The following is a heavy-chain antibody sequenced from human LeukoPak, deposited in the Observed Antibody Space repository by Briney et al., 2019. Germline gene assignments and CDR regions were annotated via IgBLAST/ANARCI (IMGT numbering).Heavy chain of an antibody. D-gene: IGHD6-19*01. Sequence: TSETLSLTCAVYGGSFSGYYWSWIRQPPGKGLEWIGEINHSGSTNYNPSLKSRVTISVDTSKNQFSLKLSSVTAADTAVYYCARGQGIAVAETFDYWGQGTLVTVSS. J-gene: IGHJ4*02. V-gene: IGHV4-34*01. CDR2: INHSGST. CDR3: ARGQGIAVAETFDY. CDR1: GGSFSGYY.